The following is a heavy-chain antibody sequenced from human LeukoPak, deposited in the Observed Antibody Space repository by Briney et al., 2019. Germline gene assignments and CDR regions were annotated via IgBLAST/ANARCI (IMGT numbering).Heavy chain of an antibody. CDR1: GFTFSSYA. V-gene: IGHV3-21*01. CDR2: ISSRGNFI. J-gene: IGHJ4*02. CDR3: AGSVLRYFDWHY. Sequence: GGSLRLSCAASGFTFSSYAMNWVRQAPGKGLEWVSSISSRGNFIYYADSVRGRFTLSRDNTKNSVYLQMDSLRAEDTGVYYCAGSVLRYFDWHYWGQGTLVTVSS. D-gene: IGHD3-9*01.